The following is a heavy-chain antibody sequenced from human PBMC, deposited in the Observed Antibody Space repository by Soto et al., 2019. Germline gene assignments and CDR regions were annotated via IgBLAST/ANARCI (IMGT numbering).Heavy chain of an antibody. CDR3: ARDETYSSGWYFEY. CDR1: GYMFNSYG. Sequence: QVQLVQSGGEVKKPGASVKVSCKASGYMFNSYGMSWVRQAPGQGLEGMGWISGYNGKAEYAQRFQGRVTMSTETSTTTVYMELRSLRSDDTAVYYCARDETYSSGWYFEYWGQGTLVTVPS. J-gene: IGHJ4*02. D-gene: IGHD6-19*01. CDR2: ISGYNGKA. V-gene: IGHV1-18*01.